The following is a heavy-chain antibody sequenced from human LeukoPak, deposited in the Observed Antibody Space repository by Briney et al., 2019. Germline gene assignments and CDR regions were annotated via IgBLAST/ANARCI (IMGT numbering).Heavy chain of an antibody. CDR2: IEQDGSEK. CDR3: AREFCSGANCYPMGAFDM. V-gene: IGHV3-7*01. D-gene: IGHD2-15*01. J-gene: IGHJ3*02. Sequence: GGSLRLSCAASGFTFSDHYMDWVRQAPGKGLEWVANIEQDGSEKYYVDSVKGRFTISRDNAKNSLYLQMNSLRAEDTAVYYCAREFCSGANCYPMGAFDMWGQGTMVTVSS. CDR1: GFTFSDHY.